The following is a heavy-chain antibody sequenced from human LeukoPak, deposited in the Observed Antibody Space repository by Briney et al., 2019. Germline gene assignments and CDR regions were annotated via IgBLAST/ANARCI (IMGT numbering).Heavy chain of an antibody. CDR2: INHSGST. Sequence: SETLSLTCAVYGGSFSGYYWSWIRQPPGKGLEWIGEINHSGSTNYNPSLKSRVTISVDTSKNQFSLKLSFVTAADTAVYYCARGRTPNYDFWSGYYRGWYFDYWGQGTLVTVSS. D-gene: IGHD3-3*01. V-gene: IGHV4-34*01. J-gene: IGHJ4*02. CDR3: ARGRTPNYDFWSGYYRGWYFDY. CDR1: GGSFSGYY.